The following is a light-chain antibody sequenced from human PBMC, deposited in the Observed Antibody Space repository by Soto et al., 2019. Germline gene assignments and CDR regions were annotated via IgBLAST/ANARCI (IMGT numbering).Light chain of an antibody. CDR2: GAS. CDR1: QSIFSNY. J-gene: IGKJ1*01. Sequence: EVMLTQSPGTLSLSPGERATLSCRASQSIFSNYLAWYQQKSGQAPRLLIYGASNRATGIPDRFSGSGSGTDFTLTISRLEPADFAVYYCQQYGTSPRTFGQGTKVEFK. V-gene: IGKV3-20*01. CDR3: QQYGTSPRT.